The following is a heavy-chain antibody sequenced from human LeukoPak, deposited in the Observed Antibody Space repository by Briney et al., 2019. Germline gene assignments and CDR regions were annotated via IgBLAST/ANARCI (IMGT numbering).Heavy chain of an antibody. CDR1: GFTFSSYA. CDR3: AKGIYIVGAADY. D-gene: IGHD1-26*01. CDR2: ISGSGGST. V-gene: IGHV3-23*01. Sequence: GGSLRLSCAASGFTFSSYAMHWVRQAPGKGLEWVSAISGSGGSTYYADSVKGRFTISRDNSKNTLYLQMNSLRAEDTAVYYCAKGIYIVGAADYWGQGTLVTVSS. J-gene: IGHJ4*02.